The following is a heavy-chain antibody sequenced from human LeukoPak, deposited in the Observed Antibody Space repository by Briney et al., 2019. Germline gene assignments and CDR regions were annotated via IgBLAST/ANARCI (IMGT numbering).Heavy chain of an antibody. CDR3: AKDPCSSTTCYASLNY. D-gene: IGHD2-2*01. CDR2: IRYDGSNK. V-gene: IGHV3-30*02. J-gene: IGHJ4*02. CDR1: GFSFSTYG. Sequence: GGSLRLSCAASGFSFSTYGMHWVRQAPGEGLEWVAHIRYDGSNKDYADSAKGRFTISRDNSKNTLYLQMDSLRAGDTAVYYCAKDPCSSTTCYASLNYWGQGTLVTVSS.